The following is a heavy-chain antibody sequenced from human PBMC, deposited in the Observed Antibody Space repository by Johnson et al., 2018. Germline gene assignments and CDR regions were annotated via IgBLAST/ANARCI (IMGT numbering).Heavy chain of an antibody. CDR2: MSGTSGST. CDR1: GFTFSAHA. Sequence: VQLVQSGGGLVQXGGSXRLXCAASGFTFSAHAMAWARQPPGKGPEWVATMSGTSGSTYYADSVKGRLTISRDHSKNTLYLHLRSLRAEDTAVYYCAKHIAHGQDAFDIWGPGTMVTVSS. V-gene: IGHV3-23*04. CDR3: AKHIAHGQDAFDI. D-gene: IGHD6-13*01. J-gene: IGHJ3*02.